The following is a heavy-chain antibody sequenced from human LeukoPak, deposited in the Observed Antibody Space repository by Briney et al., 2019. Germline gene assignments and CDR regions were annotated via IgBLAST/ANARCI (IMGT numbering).Heavy chain of an antibody. J-gene: IGHJ2*01. CDR2: VYYSGST. V-gene: IGHV4-59*01. Sequence: SETLSLTCTVSGGSISNYYWSWIRQSPGKGLEWIGYVYYSGSTNYNPSLKSRVTISIDMSKNQFSLKLRSVTAADTALYHCARAGLSGTAAGHWYFDLWGRGTLVTVPS. CDR1: GGSISNYY. D-gene: IGHD3-10*01. CDR3: ARAGLSGTAAGHWYFDL.